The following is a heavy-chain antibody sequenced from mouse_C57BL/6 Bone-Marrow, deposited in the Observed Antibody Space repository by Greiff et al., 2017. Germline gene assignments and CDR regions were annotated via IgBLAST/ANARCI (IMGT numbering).Heavy chain of an antibody. J-gene: IGHJ4*01. CDR1: GYTFTSYW. V-gene: IGHV1-7*01. D-gene: IGHD1-1*01. CDR2: INPSSGYT. Sequence: VQLQQSGAELAKPGASVKLSCKASGYTFTSYWMHWVKQRPGQGLEWIGYINPSSGYTKYNQKFKDKATLTADNSSSTAYMQLSSLTYEDSAVYYCARFEGYYGSSPYYYAMDYWGQGTSVTVSS. CDR3: ARFEGYYGSSPYYYAMDY.